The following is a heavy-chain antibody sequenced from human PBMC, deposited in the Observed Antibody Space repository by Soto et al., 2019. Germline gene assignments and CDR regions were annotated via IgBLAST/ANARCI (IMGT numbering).Heavy chain of an antibody. CDR2: ISYEGSNK. Sequence: GGSLRLSCAASGFTFSSYCMHWVRQAPGKGLEWVAVISYEGSNKYYADSVKGRFTISRDNSKKTLYLQMNSLRAEDTAVYYCANGIAADGGYYYYRIDVWGPGTKVTVSS. J-gene: IGHJ6*02. V-gene: IGHV3-30*18. CDR1: GFTFSSYC. D-gene: IGHD6-13*01. CDR3: ANGIAADGGYYYYRIDV.